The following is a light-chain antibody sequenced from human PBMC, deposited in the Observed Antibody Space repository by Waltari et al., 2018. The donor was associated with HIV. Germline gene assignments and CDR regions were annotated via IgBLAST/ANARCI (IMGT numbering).Light chain of an antibody. J-gene: IGLJ3*02. V-gene: IGLV3-1*01. Sequence: SYELTQPPSLSVSPGQTATITCSGSTLGDKFVSWYQQKPGQSPFLVIFQDTKRPSGIPERFSGSSSGNTATLTIRGTQAMDEADYYCQALDSNTVVFGGGTKLAVL. CDR1: TLGDKF. CDR2: QDT. CDR3: QALDSNTVV.